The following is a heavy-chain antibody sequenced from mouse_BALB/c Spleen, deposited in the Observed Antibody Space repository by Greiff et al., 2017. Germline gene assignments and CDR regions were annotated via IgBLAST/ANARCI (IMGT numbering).Heavy chain of an antibody. Sequence: EVQLQQSGPGLVKPSQSLSLTCTVTGYSITSDYAWNWIRQFPGNKLEWMGYISYSGSTSYNPSLKSRISITRDTSKNQFFLQLNSVTTEDTATYYCATYDYNYYAMDYWGQGTSVTVSS. D-gene: IGHD2-4*01. CDR2: ISYSGST. CDR3: ATYDYNYYAMDY. CDR1: GYSITSDYA. J-gene: IGHJ4*01. V-gene: IGHV3-2*02.